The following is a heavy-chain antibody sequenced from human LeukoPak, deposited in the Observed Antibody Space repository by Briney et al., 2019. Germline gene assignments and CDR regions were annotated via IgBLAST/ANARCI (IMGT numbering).Heavy chain of an antibody. J-gene: IGHJ4*02. CDR2: INHSGST. CDR3: ARGGIAARLRD. Sequence: SETLSLTCVVNGGSSSGYYWSWIRQPPGKGLEWIGEINHSGSTFYNPSLKSRVTISVDTSKNQFSLKLSSVTAADTAVYYCARGGIAARLRDWGQGTLVTVSS. V-gene: IGHV4-34*01. CDR1: GGSSSGYY. D-gene: IGHD6-6*01.